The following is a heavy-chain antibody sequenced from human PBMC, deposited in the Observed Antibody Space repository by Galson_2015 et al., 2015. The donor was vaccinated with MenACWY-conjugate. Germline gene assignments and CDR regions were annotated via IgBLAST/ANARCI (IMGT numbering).Heavy chain of an antibody. CDR1: GYTFTSYA. CDR2: INAGNGNT. CDR3: AREQQLAPQTSTHHDWGGMDV. J-gene: IGHJ6*02. Sequence: SVKVSCKASGYTFTSYAMHWVRQAPGQRLEWMGWINAGNGNTKYSQKFQGRVTITRDTSTSTVYMELSSLRSEDTAVYYCAREQQLAPQTSTHHDWGGMDVWGQGTTVTVSS. D-gene: IGHD6-13*01. V-gene: IGHV1-3*01.